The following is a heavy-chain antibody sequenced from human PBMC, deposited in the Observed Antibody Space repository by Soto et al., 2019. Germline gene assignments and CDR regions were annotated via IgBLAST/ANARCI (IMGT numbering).Heavy chain of an antibody. CDR1: GDPSTSYD. D-gene: IGHD3-3*01. Sequence: EASVKVSCTASGDPSTSYDLNWGGQATGQGLEWMGWMNPNSGKTGYAQKFKGRGTMTRKTSISTAYMELSSLRSEDTAVYYCARSLRPAKKVVSLRFLEGSRVYDFYYGMDVWGQGTTVTVSS. CDR3: ARSLRPAKKVVSLRFLEGSRVYDFYYGMDV. V-gene: IGHV1-8*01. CDR2: MNPNSGKT. J-gene: IGHJ6*02.